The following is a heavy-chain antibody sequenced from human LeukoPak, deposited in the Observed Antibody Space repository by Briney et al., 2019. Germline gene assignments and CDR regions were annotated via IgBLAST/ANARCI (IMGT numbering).Heavy chain of an antibody. V-gene: IGHV3-30*18. D-gene: IGHD2-2*01. Sequence: GGSLRLSCAASGLTFSSYAMTWVRRAPGKGLEWVAVISYDGSNKYYADSVKGRFTISRDNSKNTLYLQMNSLRAEDTAVYYCAKDTLLNNHIVVVPAAMYYYYYGMDVWGQGTTVTVSS. CDR3: AKDTLLNNHIVVVPAAMYYYYYGMDV. J-gene: IGHJ6*02. CDR2: ISYDGSNK. CDR1: GLTFSSYA.